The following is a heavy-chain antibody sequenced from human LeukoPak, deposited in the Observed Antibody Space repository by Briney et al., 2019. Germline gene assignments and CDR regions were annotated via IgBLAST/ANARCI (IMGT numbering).Heavy chain of an antibody. J-gene: IGHJ3*02. CDR1: GYSFTSYW. D-gene: IGHD3-22*01. V-gene: IGHV5-51*01. CDR3: ARQKMYYYDSSGYYSDAFDI. Sequence: PGESLNISCKGSGYSFTSYWIGWVRQMPGKGLEWMGIIYPGDSDTRYSPSFQGQVTISADKSISTAYLQWSSLNASDTAMCYCARQKMYYYDSSGYYSDAFDIWGQGTMVTVSS. CDR2: IYPGDSDT.